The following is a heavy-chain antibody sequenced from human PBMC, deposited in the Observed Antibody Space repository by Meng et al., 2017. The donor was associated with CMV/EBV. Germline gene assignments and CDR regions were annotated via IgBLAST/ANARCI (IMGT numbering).Heavy chain of an antibody. Sequence: GESQKISCAASGFTFSSYGMHWVRQAPGKGLEWVAFIRYDGSNKYYADSVKGRFTISRDNSKNTLYLQMNSLRAEDTAVYYCAKAVASYWGQGTLVTVSS. V-gene: IGHV3-30*02. J-gene: IGHJ4*02. D-gene: IGHD4-23*01. CDR3: AKAVASY. CDR2: IRYDGSNK. CDR1: GFTFSSYG.